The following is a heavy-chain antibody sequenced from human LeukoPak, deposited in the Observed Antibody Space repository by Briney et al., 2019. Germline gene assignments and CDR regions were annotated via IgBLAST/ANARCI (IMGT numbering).Heavy chain of an antibody. D-gene: IGHD5-18*01. CDR3: ARVYKAMDGEIRFDP. V-gene: IGHV3-21*01. Sequence: GGSLRLSCAASGFTFSSYSMNWVRQAPGKGLEWVSSISSSSSYIYYADSVKGRFTISRDNAKNSLYLQMNSLRAEDTAVYYCARVYKAMDGEIRFDPWGQGTLVTVSS. CDR1: GFTFSSYS. J-gene: IGHJ5*02. CDR2: ISSSSSYI.